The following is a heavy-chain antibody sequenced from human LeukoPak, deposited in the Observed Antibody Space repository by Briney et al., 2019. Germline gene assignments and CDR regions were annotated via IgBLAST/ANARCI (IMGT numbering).Heavy chain of an antibody. D-gene: IGHD6-13*01. CDR1: GYSLTSYW. CDR2: IYPGDSDT. CDR3: ASSIAAAGDPADY. Sequence: GESLKISCKGSGYSLTSYWIGWVRQMPGKGLEWMGIIYPGDSDTRYSPSFQGQVTISADKSISTAYLQWSSLKASDTAMYYCASSIAAAGDPADYWGQGTLVTVSS. V-gene: IGHV5-51*01. J-gene: IGHJ4*02.